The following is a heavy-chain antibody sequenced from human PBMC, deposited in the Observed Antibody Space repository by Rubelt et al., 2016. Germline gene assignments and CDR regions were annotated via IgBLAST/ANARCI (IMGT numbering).Heavy chain of an antibody. CDR3: ASLGIFEGGVDY. J-gene: IGHJ4*02. Sequence: VSAISGSGGSTYYADSVKGRFTISRDNSKNTLYLQMNSLRAEDTAVYYCASLGIFEGGVDYWGQGTLVTVSS. CDR2: ISGSGGST. V-gene: IGHV3-23*01. D-gene: IGHD3-3*01.